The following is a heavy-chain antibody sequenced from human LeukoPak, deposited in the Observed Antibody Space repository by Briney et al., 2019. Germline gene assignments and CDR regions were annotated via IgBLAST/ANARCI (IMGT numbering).Heavy chain of an antibody. J-gene: IGHJ4*02. D-gene: IGHD6-19*01. CDR1: GFTFSSYS. V-gene: IGHV3-21*01. CDR3: ARRYSSGWYPGPTLDY. CDR2: ISSSSSYI. Sequence: GGSLRLSCAASGFTFSSYSMNWVRQAPGKELEWVSSISSSSSYIYYADSVKGRFTISRDNAKNSLYLQMNSLRAEDTAVYYCARRYSSGWYPGPTLDYWGQGTLVTVSS.